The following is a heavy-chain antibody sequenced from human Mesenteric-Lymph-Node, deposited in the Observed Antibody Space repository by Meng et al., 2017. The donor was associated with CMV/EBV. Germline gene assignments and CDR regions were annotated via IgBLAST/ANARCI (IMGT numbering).Heavy chain of an antibody. J-gene: IGHJ4*02. CDR1: GYTFIDYY. Sequence: ASVKVSCKASGYTFIDYYIHWVRQAPGQDLEWMGWINPNSGGTNYAQKFQGRVTITRDTSISTAYMELSSLRSDDTAVYYCARSAGNVPEFDFWGQGSLVTVSS. CDR2: INPNSGGT. V-gene: IGHV1-2*02. CDR3: ARSAGNVPEFDF. D-gene: IGHD2-2*01.